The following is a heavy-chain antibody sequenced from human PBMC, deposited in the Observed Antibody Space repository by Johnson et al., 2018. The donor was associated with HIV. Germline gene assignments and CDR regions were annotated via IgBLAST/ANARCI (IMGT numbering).Heavy chain of an antibody. CDR1: GFTFDDYA. CDR3: AREAGSSFSFDI. D-gene: IGHD6-13*01. CDR2: ISWNSGSI. Sequence: VQLVESGGGLVQPGRSLRLSCAASGFTFDDYAMHWVRQAPGKGLEWVSGISWNSGSIGYADSVKGRFTISRDNAKNSLYLQMNSLRAEDTALYYCAREAGSSFSFDIWGQGTMVTVSS. V-gene: IGHV3-9*01. J-gene: IGHJ3*02.